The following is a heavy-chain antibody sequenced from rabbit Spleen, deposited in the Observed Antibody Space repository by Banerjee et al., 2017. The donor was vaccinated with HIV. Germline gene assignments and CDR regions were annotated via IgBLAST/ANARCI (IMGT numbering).Heavy chain of an antibody. CDR3: ARDLVAVIGWNFNL. CDR1: GFDFSSYG. D-gene: IGHD1-1*01. V-gene: IGHV1S45*01. Sequence: QEQLVESGGGLVQPGGSLKLSCKASGFDFSSYGVSWVRQPPGKGLEWIACINAVTGRPVYANWAKGRFTISRASSTTVTLQMTSLTAADTATYFCARDLVAVIGWNFNLWGPGALVTVS. CDR2: INAVTGRP. J-gene: IGHJ4*01.